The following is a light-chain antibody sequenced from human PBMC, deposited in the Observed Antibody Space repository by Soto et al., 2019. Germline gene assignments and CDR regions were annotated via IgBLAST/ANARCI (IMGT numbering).Light chain of an antibody. V-gene: IGKV3-15*01. Sequence: EIVMAQAPAALAVSPGERATRCFRAGQSIHTNLAWYQQKPGQAPSLLFYGASTGATGLPARFRGSGSGTEFTLTISSVQSEDFAVYYCQQYNNWRTSGQGTNVDIK. CDR2: GAS. J-gene: IGKJ1*01. CDR3: QQYNNWRT. CDR1: QSIHTN.